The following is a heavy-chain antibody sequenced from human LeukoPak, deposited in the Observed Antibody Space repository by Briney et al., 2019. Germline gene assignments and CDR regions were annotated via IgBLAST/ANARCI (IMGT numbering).Heavy chain of an antibody. J-gene: IGHJ5*02. CDR2: IYSSGST. D-gene: IGHD1-26*01. CDR1: GGSISSYY. CDR3: ARGGRGSYYGGGWFDP. Sequence: SETLSLTCTVSGGSISSYYWNWIRLPPGKGLEWIGYIYSSGSTIYNPSLKSRVTISIDTSRNQFSLRLSSVTAADTAVYYCARGGRGSYYGGGWFDPWGQGTLVTVSS. V-gene: IGHV4-59*01.